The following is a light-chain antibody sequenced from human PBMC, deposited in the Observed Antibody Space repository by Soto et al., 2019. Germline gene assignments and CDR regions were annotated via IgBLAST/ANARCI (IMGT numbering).Light chain of an antibody. Sequence: DIQMTQSPSTLSASLGDRVTITCGASQSISSWLAWYQQKPGKAPKLLIYKASSLESGVPSRFSGSGSGTEFTLTTSSLQPDDFATYYCQQYNSYPWTFGQGTKVDIK. CDR1: QSISSW. V-gene: IGKV1-5*03. CDR3: QQYNSYPWT. CDR2: KAS. J-gene: IGKJ1*01.